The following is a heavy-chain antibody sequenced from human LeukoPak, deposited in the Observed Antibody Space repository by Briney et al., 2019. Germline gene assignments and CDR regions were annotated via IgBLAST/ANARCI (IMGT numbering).Heavy chain of an antibody. CDR1: GFTLSSYW. D-gene: IGHD3-16*01. J-gene: IGHJ6*03. V-gene: IGHV3-7*01. CDR3: AKDNYDYVLCCYYYYMDV. CDR2: IKQDGSEK. Sequence: PGGSLRLSCAASGFTLSSYWMSWVRQAPGKGLEWVANIKQDGSEKYYADSVKGRFTISRDNSKNTLYLQMNSLRAEDTAVYYCAKDNYDYVLCCYYYYMDVWGKGTTVTISS.